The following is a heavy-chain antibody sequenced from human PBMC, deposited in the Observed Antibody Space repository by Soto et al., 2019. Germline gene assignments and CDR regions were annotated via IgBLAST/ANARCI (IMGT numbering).Heavy chain of an antibody. V-gene: IGHV4-59*07. D-gene: IGHD6-19*01. CDR2: VYYTGST. CDR3: ARRVAVPGAHIDY. Sequence: PXGAPYVNCRVFGGAICGSYWTWLRQSPGKGLEWLGYVYYTGSTNYSPSLRSRVSISVDTSKNEFSLRLSSGTAADTAVYFCARRVAVPGAHIDYWGQGTQVTVSS. J-gene: IGHJ4*02. CDR1: GGAICGSY.